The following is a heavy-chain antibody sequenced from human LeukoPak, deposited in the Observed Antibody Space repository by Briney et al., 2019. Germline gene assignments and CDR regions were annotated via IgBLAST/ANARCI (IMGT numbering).Heavy chain of an antibody. J-gene: IGHJ4*02. D-gene: IGHD3-10*01. CDR2: IYYSGSI. Sequence: PSETLSLTCTVSGGSISSYYWSWIRQPPGKGLEWIGYIYYSGSINYNPSLKSRVTISVDTSKNQFSLKLSSVTAADTAVYYCARAMLWFGEPYFDYWGQGTLVTVSS. CDR3: ARAMLWFGEPYFDY. V-gene: IGHV4-59*01. CDR1: GGSISSYY.